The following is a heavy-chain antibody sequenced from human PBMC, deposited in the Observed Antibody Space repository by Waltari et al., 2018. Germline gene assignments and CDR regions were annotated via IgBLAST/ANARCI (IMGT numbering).Heavy chain of an antibody. J-gene: IGHJ4*02. D-gene: IGHD3-3*01. V-gene: IGHV4-34*01. CDR2: INHSGST. CDR3: ARGLLAPFDY. CDR1: GGSFSGYY. Sequence: QVQLQQWGAGLLKPSETLSLTCAVYGGSFSGYYWSWSRQPPGKGLEWIGEINHSGSTNYNPSLKSRVTISVDTSKNQFSLKLSSVTAADTAVYYCARGLLAPFDYWGQGTLVTVSS.